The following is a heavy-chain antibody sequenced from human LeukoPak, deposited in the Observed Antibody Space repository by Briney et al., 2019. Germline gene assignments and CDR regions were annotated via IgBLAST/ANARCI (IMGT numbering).Heavy chain of an antibody. CDR2: ISGSGGST. CDR3: AKRMGPSIAATDLDY. J-gene: IGHJ4*02. V-gene: IGHV3-23*01. CDR1: GFTFSSHW. D-gene: IGHD6-13*01. Sequence: PGGSLRLSCADSGFTFSSHWMHWVRQAPGKGLEWVSAISGSGGSTYYADSVKGRFTISRDNSKNTLYLQMNSLRAEDTAVYYCAKRMGPSIAATDLDYWGRGTLVTVSS.